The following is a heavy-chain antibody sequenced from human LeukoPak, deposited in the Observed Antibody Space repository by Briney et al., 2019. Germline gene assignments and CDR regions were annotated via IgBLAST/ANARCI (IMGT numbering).Heavy chain of an antibody. CDR1: GYTFTGYY. Sequence: ASVKVSCKASGYTFTGYYMHWVRQAPGQGLEWMGWINPNSGGTNYAQKFQGRVTMTRDTSISTAYMELSRLRSDDTAMYYCARDRIGIAAAGGYYYYYYYMDVWGKGTTVTVSS. D-gene: IGHD6-13*01. CDR3: ARDRIGIAAAGGYYYYYYYMDV. V-gene: IGHV1-2*02. CDR2: INPNSGGT. J-gene: IGHJ6*03.